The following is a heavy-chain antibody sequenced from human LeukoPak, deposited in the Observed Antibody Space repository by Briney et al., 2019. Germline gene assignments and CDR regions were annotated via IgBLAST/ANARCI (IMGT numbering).Heavy chain of an antibody. CDR1: GFTFSSYS. D-gene: IGHD3-3*01. CDR2: ISSSSSYI. Sequence: GGSLRLSCAASGFTFSSYSMNWVRQAPGKGLEWVSSISSSSSYIYYADSVKGRFTISRDNAKNSLYLQMNSLRAEDTAVYYCARDGRTGVVNAFDIWGQGTMVTVSS. V-gene: IGHV3-21*01. CDR3: ARDGRTGVVNAFDI. J-gene: IGHJ3*02.